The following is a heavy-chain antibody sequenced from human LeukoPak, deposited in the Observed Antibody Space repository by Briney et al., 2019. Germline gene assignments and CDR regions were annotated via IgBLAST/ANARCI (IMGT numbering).Heavy chain of an antibody. D-gene: IGHD3-10*01. CDR3: AKYELRRPNYYGSGSYHWFDP. V-gene: IGHV3-23*01. CDR2: ISGSGGST. J-gene: IGHJ5*02. Sequence: GGSLRLSCAASGFTFSSYAMSWVRQAPGKGLEWVSAISGSGGSTYYADSVKGRFTISRDNSKNTLYLQMNSLRAEDTAVYYCAKYELRRPNYYGSGSYHWFDPWGQGTLVTVSS. CDR1: GFTFSSYA.